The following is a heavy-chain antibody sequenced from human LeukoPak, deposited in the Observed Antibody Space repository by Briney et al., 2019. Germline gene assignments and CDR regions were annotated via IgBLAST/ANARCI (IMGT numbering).Heavy chain of an antibody. V-gene: IGHV3-21*01. Sequence: GGSLRLSCAASGFTFSSYSMNWVRQAPGKGLEWVSSISSSSSYIYYADSVKGRFTISRDNAKSSLYLQMNSLRAEDTAVYYCARGPAATVVTEFDYWGQGTLVTVSS. CDR2: ISSSSSYI. J-gene: IGHJ4*02. CDR3: ARGPAATVVTEFDY. D-gene: IGHD4-23*01. CDR1: GFTFSSYS.